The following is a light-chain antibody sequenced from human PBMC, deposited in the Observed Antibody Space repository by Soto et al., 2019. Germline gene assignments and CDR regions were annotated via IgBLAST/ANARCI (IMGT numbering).Light chain of an antibody. CDR3: QQLNYWPRIT. Sequence: IGMTQSPATLSVSPGERATLSCRASQTIYSNVAWYQQRPGQPPRLLIYRASSRATGIPARFSGSGSGTEFTLTINSLQSEDFAVYYCQQLNYWPRITFGQGTRLEIK. CDR1: QTIYSN. J-gene: IGKJ5*01. V-gene: IGKV3-15*01. CDR2: RAS.